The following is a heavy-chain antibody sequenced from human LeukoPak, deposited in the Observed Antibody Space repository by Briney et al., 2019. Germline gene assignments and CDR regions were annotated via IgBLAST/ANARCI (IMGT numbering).Heavy chain of an antibody. CDR3: AREPPGY. V-gene: IGHV4-61*02. CDR2: IYTNGGA. Sequence: SQTLSLTCTVSGGSVTSGNYYWNWIRQPAGKGLEWIGRIYTNGGASYNPSLKSRVTISIDASRNQFSLKLSSVTAADTAVYYCAREPPGYWGQGILVTVSS. CDR1: GGSVTSGNYY. J-gene: IGHJ4*02.